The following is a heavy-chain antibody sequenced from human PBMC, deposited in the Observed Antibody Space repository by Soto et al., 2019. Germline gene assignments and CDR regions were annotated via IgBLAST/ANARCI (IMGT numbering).Heavy chain of an antibody. CDR1: GFTFTCSA. CDR3: AADLSYDSSGLNDY. D-gene: IGHD3-22*01. V-gene: IGHV1-58*01. J-gene: IGHJ4*01. Sequence: SVKVSCKASGFTFTCSAVQWVRQARGQRLEWIGWIVVGSGNTNYAQKFQERVTITRDMSTSTAYMELSSLRSEDTAVYYCAADLSYDSSGLNDYWGQ. CDR2: IVVGSGNT.